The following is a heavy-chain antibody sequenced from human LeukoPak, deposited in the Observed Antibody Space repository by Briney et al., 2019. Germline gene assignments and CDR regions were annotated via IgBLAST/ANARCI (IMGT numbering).Heavy chain of an antibody. D-gene: IGHD6-13*01. CDR3: ARRAAAGTGLDYYYYGMDV. CDR2: ISYDGSNK. J-gene: IGHJ6*04. V-gene: IGHV3-30*04. Sequence: AGGSLRLSCAASGFTFSSYAMHWVRQAPGKGLEWVAVISYDGSNKYYADSVKGRFTISRDNSKNTLYLQMNSLRAEDTAVYYCARRAAAGTGLDYYYYGMDVWGKGTTVTVSS. CDR1: GFTFSSYA.